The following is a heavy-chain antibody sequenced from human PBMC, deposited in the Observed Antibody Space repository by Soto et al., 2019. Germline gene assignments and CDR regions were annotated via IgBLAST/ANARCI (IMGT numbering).Heavy chain of an antibody. V-gene: IGHV4-34*01. D-gene: IGHD3-3*01. CDR1: GGSFDGCY. J-gene: IGHJ4*02. CDR2: IHHSGST. CDR3: ARGVDSWSGYLF. Sequence: SETLSLTCALYGGSFDGCYWSWIRQSPGKGLEWIGEIHHSGSTKYNPSLKSRVSLSVDTSTKQFSLKMTFMTAADRGVYYCARGVDSWSGYLFWGQGTPVTVSS.